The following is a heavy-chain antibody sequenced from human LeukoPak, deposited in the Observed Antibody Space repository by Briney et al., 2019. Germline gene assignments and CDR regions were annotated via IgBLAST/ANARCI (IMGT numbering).Heavy chain of an antibody. J-gene: IGHJ4*02. CDR2: MNPNSGNT. V-gene: IGHV1-8*01. Sequence: GASVTVSCKASGYTFTSYDINWVRQATGQGLEWMGWMNPNSGNTGYAQKFQGRVTMTRNTSISTAYMELSSLRSEDTAVYYCARGNLFSMIGRQKTDYWGQGTLVTVSS. CDR3: ARGNLFSMIGRQKTDY. CDR1: GYTFTSYD. D-gene: IGHD3-22*01.